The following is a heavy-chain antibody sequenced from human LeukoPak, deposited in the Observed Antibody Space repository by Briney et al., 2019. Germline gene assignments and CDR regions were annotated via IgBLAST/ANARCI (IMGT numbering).Heavy chain of an antibody. CDR3: ARASFLILVNDY. V-gene: IGHV1-46*01. D-gene: IGHD2/OR15-2a*01. CDR2: INPSGGST. Sequence: GASVNVSCTASGYTFTSYYMHWVRQAPGQGLEWMGIINPSGGSTSYAQKFQGRVTMTRDTSTSTVYMELSSLRSEDTAVYYCARASFLILVNDYWGQGTLVTVSS. J-gene: IGHJ4*02. CDR1: GYTFTSYY.